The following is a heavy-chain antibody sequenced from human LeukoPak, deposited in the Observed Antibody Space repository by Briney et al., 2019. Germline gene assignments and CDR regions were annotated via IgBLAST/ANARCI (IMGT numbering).Heavy chain of an antibody. CDR3: ARALSITTTRGVIKGPDY. CDR2: INPNSGGT. CDR1: GYTFTGYY. D-gene: IGHD3-10*01. Sequence: ASVKVSCKASGYTFTGYYVHWVRQAPGQGLEWMGWINPNSGGTNYAQKFQGWVTMTRDTSVGTAFMEVNRLRSDDTAVYYCARALSITTTRGVIKGPDYWGQGTLVTVSS. J-gene: IGHJ4*02. V-gene: IGHV1-2*04.